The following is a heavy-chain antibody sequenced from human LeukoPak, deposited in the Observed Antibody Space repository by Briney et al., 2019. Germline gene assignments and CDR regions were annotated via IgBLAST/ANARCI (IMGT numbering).Heavy chain of an antibody. Sequence: ASVKVSCKASGYIFTSYNMHWVRQAPGQGLEWMGIINPSGGSTNYAQKFQGRVTMTRDTSTSTVSMELSSLRSEDTAVYYCARDNLSQWFGELFHGWFDPWGQGTLVTVSS. D-gene: IGHD3-10*01. CDR3: ARDNLSQWFGELFHGWFDP. V-gene: IGHV1-46*01. CDR2: INPSGGST. J-gene: IGHJ5*02. CDR1: GYIFTSYN.